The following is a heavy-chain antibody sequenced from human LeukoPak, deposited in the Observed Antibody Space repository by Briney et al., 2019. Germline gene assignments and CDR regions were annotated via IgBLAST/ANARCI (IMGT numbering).Heavy chain of an antibody. V-gene: IGHV3-23*01. D-gene: IGHD6-19*01. CDR3: AKEMSYSSGWYGAYFDY. CDR2: ISGSGGST. CDR1: GFTFSSHG. J-gene: IGHJ4*02. Sequence: GGSLRLSCAASGFTFSSHGMSWVRQAPGKGLEWVSAISGSGGSTYYADSVKGRFTISRDNSKNTLYLQMNSLRAEDTAVYYCAKEMSYSSGWYGAYFDYWGQGTLVTVSS.